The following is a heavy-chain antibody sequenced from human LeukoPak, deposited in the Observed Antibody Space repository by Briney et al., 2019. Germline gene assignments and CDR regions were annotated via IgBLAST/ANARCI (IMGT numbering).Heavy chain of an antibody. J-gene: IGHJ4*02. CDR3: ARAPSITGTTPPGY. CDR2: MNPNSGNT. V-gene: IGHV1-8*01. CDR1: GYTFTSYD. D-gene: IGHD1-7*01. Sequence: PVASVKVSCKASGYTFTSYDINWVRQATGQGLEWMGWMNPNSGNTGYAQKFQGRVTMTRNTTVSTPYMELSSLRSEDTAVYYCARAPSITGTTPPGYWGQGTLVTVSS.